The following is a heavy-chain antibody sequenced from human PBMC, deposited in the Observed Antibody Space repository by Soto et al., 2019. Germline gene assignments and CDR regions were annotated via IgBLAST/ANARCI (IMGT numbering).Heavy chain of an antibody. D-gene: IGHD5-18*01. CDR1: GGSISSGDYY. J-gene: IGHJ4*02. V-gene: IGHV4-30-4*01. CDR3: ASNSSGYTFYDY. Sequence: QVQLQESGPGLVKPSQTLSVTCTVSGGSISSGDYYWSWIRLPPGKGLEWIGYIYYSGSTYYNPSLKSGVTISVDTSKNQFSLKLSSVTAADTAVYYCASNSSGYTFYDYWGQGTLVTVSP. CDR2: IYYSGST.